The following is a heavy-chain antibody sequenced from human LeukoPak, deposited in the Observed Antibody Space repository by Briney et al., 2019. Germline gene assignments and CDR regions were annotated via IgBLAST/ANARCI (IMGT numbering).Heavy chain of an antibody. CDR1: GFTFSSYG. CDR3: AREIVVVISSAFDI. CDR2: IWYDGSNK. D-gene: IGHD3-22*01. V-gene: IGHV3-33*01. J-gene: IGHJ3*02. Sequence: GRSLRLSCAASGFTFSSYGMHWVRQAPGKGLEWVAVIWYDGSNKYYADSVKGRFTISRDNSKNTLYLQMNSLRAEDTAVYYCAREIVVVISSAFDIWGQGTMVTVSS.